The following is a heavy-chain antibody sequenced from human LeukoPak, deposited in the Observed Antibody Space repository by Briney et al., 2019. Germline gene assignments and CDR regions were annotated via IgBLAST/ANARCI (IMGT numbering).Heavy chain of an antibody. CDR2: INHSGST. CDR3: ARGSYAAAGTGRYFQH. J-gene: IGHJ1*01. CDR1: GGSFSGYY. Sequence: SETLSLTCAVYGGSFSGYYWSWIRQPPGKGLEWIGEINHSGSTNYNPSLKSRVTISVDTSKNQFSLKLSSVTAAGTAVYYCARGSYAAAGTGRYFQHWGQGTLVTVSS. V-gene: IGHV4-34*01. D-gene: IGHD6-13*01.